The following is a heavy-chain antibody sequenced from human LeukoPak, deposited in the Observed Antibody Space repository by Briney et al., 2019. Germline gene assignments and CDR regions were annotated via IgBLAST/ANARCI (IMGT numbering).Heavy chain of an antibody. Sequence: GRSLRLSCAASGFTFSNAWMSWVRQAPGKGLEWVGRIKSKTDGGTTDYAAPVKGRFTISRDDSKNTLYLQMNSLKTEDTAVYYCTTDLGCSGGSCYSFWGQGTLVTVSS. CDR1: GFTFSNAW. CDR2: IKSKTDGGTT. V-gene: IGHV3-15*01. D-gene: IGHD2-15*01. CDR3: TTDLGCSGGSCYSF. J-gene: IGHJ4*02.